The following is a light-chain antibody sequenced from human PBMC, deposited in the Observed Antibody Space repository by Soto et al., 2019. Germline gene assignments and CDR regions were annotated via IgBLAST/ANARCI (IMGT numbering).Light chain of an antibody. J-gene: IGKJ1*01. CDR1: QSVSSSY. V-gene: IGKV3-20*01. CDR2: GAS. Sequence: EIVLTQSPGTPSLPPGERATLSCRASQSVSSSYLDWYQQKPGQAPRLLIYGASSRATGIPDRFTGSGSGTDFTLTISRLEPEDFAVYYCQQYGSTRWTFGQGTKVAI. CDR3: QQYGSTRWT.